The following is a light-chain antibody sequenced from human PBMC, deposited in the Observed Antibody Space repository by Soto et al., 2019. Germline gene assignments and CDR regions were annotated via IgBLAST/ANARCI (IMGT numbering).Light chain of an antibody. CDR2: AAS. J-gene: IGKJ3*01. Sequence: EIVLTQSPATLSLSPGERATLSCRASQSVSSYLAWYQQKPGQAPRLLIYAASNRATGIPDRFSGSGSGTDFTLTISRLEPEDFAVYYCQQYGSAPFTFGPGTKVDI. CDR1: QSVSSY. CDR3: QQYGSAPFT. V-gene: IGKV3-20*01.